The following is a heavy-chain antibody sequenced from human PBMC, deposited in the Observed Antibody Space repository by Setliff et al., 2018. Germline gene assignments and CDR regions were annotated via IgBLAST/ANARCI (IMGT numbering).Heavy chain of an antibody. CDR2: INPNSGDT. V-gene: IGHV1-2*02. CDR1: GNRFTDYF. D-gene: IGHD2-21*01. J-gene: IGHJ6*03. CDR3: AREGVHTWSSTDYHYYMDV. Sequence: GASVKVSCKASGNRFTDYFLHWVRQAPGQGLEWMGWINPNSGDTHSAQKFQGRVTMTRDTSINTAYMELSSLTSDDTAFYYCAREGVHTWSSTDYHYYMDVWGRGTTVTVSS.